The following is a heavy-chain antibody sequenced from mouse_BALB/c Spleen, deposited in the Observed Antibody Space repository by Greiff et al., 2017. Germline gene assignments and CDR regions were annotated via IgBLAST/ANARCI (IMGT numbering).Heavy chain of an antibody. J-gene: IGHJ4*01. D-gene: IGHD2-1*01. V-gene: IGHV2-9*02. CDR2: IWAGGST. CDR3: ARGGNGNYVGAMDY. Sequence: VKLMESGPGLVAPSQSLSITCTVSGFSLTSYGVHWVRQLPGKGLEWLGVIWAGGSTNYNSALMSRLSISKDNSKSQVFLKMNSLQTDDTAMYYCARGGNGNYVGAMDYWGQGTSVTVSS. CDR1: GFSLTSYG.